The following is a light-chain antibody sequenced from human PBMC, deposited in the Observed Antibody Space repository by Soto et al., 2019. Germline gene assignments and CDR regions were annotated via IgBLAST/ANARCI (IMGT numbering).Light chain of an antibody. Sequence: QSALTQPPSASGSPGQSVTISCTGTSSDVGGYNYVSWYQQHPGKAPKLMVYEVTKRPSGVPDRFSGPKSGNTASLTVSGLQADDEADYYCSSRAGSAPYVFGTGTKLTVL. CDR2: EVT. J-gene: IGLJ1*01. CDR1: SSDVGGYNY. V-gene: IGLV2-8*01. CDR3: SSRAGSAPYV.